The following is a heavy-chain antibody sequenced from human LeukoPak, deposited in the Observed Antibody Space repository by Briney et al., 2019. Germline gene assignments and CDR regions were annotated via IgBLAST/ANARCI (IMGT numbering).Heavy chain of an antibody. J-gene: IGHJ5*02. D-gene: IGHD5-18*01. Sequence: SETLSLTCTVSGGSISSYYWSWIRQPPGKGLEWIGYIYYSGSTNYNPSLKSRVTISVDTSKNQFSLKLSSVTAADTAAYYCARVVDTATLLRFDPWGQGTLVTVSS. CDR2: IYYSGST. CDR1: GGSISSYY. V-gene: IGHV4-59*01. CDR3: ARVVDTATLLRFDP.